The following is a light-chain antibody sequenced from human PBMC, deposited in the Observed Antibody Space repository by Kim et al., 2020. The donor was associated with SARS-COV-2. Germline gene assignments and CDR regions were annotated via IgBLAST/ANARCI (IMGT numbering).Light chain of an antibody. CDR1: QYIDNW. CDR2: DVS. CDR3: QHRRTWPLT. V-gene: IGKV3-11*01. Sequence: EIVLTQSPATLSLSPGERATLSCRASQYIDNWLAWYQQKPGQVPRLLIYDVSNRATGIPARFSGSGSGTDFTLTISSLEPEDFAVYYCQHRRTWPLTFGQGTKLEI. J-gene: IGKJ2*01.